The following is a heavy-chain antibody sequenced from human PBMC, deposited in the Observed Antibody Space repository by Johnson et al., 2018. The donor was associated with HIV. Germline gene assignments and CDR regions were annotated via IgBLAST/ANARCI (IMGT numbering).Heavy chain of an antibody. Sequence: QVQLVESGGGVVQPGGSLRLSCAASGFTFSSYAMHWVRQAPGKGLEWVAVISYDGSNKYYADSVKGRFTISRDNSKNTLYLQMNSLRVEDTAGYYCARVYSSSSAHAFDIWGQGTMVTVSS. CDR2: ISYDGSNK. CDR1: GFTFSSYA. D-gene: IGHD6-6*01. CDR3: ARVYSSSSAHAFDI. J-gene: IGHJ3*02. V-gene: IGHV3-30*04.